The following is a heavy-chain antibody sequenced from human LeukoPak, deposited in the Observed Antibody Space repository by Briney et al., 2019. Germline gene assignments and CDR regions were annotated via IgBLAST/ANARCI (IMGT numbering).Heavy chain of an antibody. Sequence: SETLSLTCAVYGGSFSGYYWSWIRQPPGKGLEWIGEINHSGSTNYNPSLKSRVTISVDTSKSQISLKQNSLTAADTAVYYCASLLNIAGYSGYDSDYWGHGTLVTVSS. CDR1: GGSFSGYY. CDR3: ASLLNIAGYSGYDSDY. V-gene: IGHV4-34*01. D-gene: IGHD5-12*01. CDR2: INHSGST. J-gene: IGHJ4*01.